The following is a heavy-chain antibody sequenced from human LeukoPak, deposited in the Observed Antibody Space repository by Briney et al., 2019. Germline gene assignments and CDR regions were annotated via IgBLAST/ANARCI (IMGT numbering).Heavy chain of an antibody. V-gene: IGHV3-11*01. CDR1: GFTFSDYY. J-gene: IGHJ4*02. CDR3: ARDPSIIPAGALDY. CDR2: ISDSGANK. D-gene: IGHD6-13*01. Sequence: PGGSLRLSCATSGFTFSDYYMSWVRQAPGKGLEWVSYISDSGANKYYADSVQGRFFISRDNAKNSLYLQMNSLRAEDTAVYYCARDPSIIPAGALDYWGQGILVTVSS.